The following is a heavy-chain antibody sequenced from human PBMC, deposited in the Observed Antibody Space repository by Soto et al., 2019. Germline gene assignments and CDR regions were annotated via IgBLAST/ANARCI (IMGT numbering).Heavy chain of an antibody. D-gene: IGHD3-9*01. CDR2: IYPDEYRA. CDR3: VRRHYDLLTGHQYYLDY. J-gene: IGHJ4*02. CDR1: GYRFSSFW. V-gene: IGHV5-51*01. Sequence: GESLKIYCKGSGYRFSSFWIGWVRQMPGKGLEWVAIIYPDEYRAKYSPSFNGRVNISVDKSHSTAYPQWSSLKASDTAIYYCVRRHYDLLTGHQYYLDYWGQGTRVTV.